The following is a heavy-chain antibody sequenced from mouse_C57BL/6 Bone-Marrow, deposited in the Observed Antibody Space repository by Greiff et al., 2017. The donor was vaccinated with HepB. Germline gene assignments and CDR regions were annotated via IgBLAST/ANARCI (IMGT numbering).Heavy chain of an antibody. D-gene: IGHD1-1*01. CDR1: GYSFTGYY. CDR3: ARDGRPNFDY. J-gene: IGHJ2*01. CDR2: INPSTGGT. Sequence: VQLQQSGPELVKPGASVKISCKASGYSFTGYYMNWVKQSPEKSLEWIGEINPSTGGTTYNQKFKAKATLTVDKSSSTAYMQLKSLTSEDSAVYYCARDGRPNFDYWGQGTTLTVSS. V-gene: IGHV1-42*01.